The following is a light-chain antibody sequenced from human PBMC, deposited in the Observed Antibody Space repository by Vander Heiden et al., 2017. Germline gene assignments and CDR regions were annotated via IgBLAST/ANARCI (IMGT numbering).Light chain of an antibody. CDR1: QSINNW. CDR3: QQYNGYPWT. CDR2: KAS. J-gene: IGKJ1*01. Sequence: DIQMTQSISTLSASVGDRVTITCRASQSINNWLAWYQLKPGKAPKLVIYKASSLQSGVPSRFSGSGSGTEFTLTIHSLQPDDFATYYCQQYNGYPWTFGQGTKVDIK. V-gene: IGKV1-5*03.